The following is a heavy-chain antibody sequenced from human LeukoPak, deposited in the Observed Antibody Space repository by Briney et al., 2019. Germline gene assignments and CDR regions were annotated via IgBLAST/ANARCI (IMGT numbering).Heavy chain of an antibody. CDR1: GFTFSSYA. V-gene: IGHV3-23*01. J-gene: IGHJ6*03. Sequence: GGSLRLSCAASGFTFSSYAMSWVRQAPGKGLDWVSTISNSGGGTYYSDSVKGRFTISRDTSKNTLYLQMNSLRAEDTALYYCAKQWTYYYMDVWGKGTTVTVSS. CDR3: AKQWTYYYMDV. CDR2: ISNSGGGT. D-gene: IGHD6-19*01.